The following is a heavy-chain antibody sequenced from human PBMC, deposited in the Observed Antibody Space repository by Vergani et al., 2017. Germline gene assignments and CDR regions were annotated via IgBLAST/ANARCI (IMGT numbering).Heavy chain of an antibody. D-gene: IGHD2-15*01. CDR2: ISSSSSYT. Sequence: QVQLVESGGGLVKPGGSLRLSCAASGFTFSDYYMSWIRQAPGKGLEWVSYISSSSSYTNYADSVKGRFTISRDNAKNSLYLQMNSLRAEDTAVYYCARLSRYCSGGSCYGVWDYWGQGTLVTVSS. CDR1: GFTFSDYY. V-gene: IGHV3-11*05. CDR3: ARLSRYCSGGSCYGVWDY. J-gene: IGHJ4*02.